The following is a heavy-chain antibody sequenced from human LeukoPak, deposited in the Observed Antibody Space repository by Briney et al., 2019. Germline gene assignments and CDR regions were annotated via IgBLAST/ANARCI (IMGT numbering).Heavy chain of an antibody. CDR1: GFAFSNYW. J-gene: IGHJ4*02. D-gene: IGHD1-26*01. CDR3: ARDPVEWELLLDY. CDR2: MNIDGSEK. Sequence: GGSLRLSCAASGFAFSNYWMGWVRQAPGKRPEWVANMNIDGSEKYYADSVKGRFSISRDNARNSVYLQMASLRVEDTAVYYCARDPVEWELLLDYWGQGTLVTVSS. V-gene: IGHV3-7*01.